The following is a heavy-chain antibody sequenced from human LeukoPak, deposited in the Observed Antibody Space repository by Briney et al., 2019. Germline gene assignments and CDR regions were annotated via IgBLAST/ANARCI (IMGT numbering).Heavy chain of an antibody. J-gene: IGHJ4*02. CDR1: GYTFTGYY. Sequence: ASVKVSCKASGYTFTGYYMHWVRQAPGQGLEWMGRINPNSGGTNYAQKFQGGVTMTRDTSISTAYMELSRLRSDDTAVYYCARIVTTSSVGDYWGQGTLVTVSS. V-gene: IGHV1-2*06. CDR2: INPNSGGT. CDR3: ARIVTTSSVGDY. D-gene: IGHD5-12*01.